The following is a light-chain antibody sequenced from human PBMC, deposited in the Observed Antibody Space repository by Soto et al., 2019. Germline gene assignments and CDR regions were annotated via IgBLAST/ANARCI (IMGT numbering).Light chain of an antibody. CDR2: DAS. CDR1: QSVSSSY. J-gene: IGKJ1*01. Sequence: EIVLTQSPATLSLSPVARATLSCVASQSVSSSYLAWYQQKPGLAPRLLIYDASSRATGIPDRFSGSGSGTDFTLTISRLEPEDFAVYYCQQYGSSPETFGQGTKVDIK. V-gene: IGKV3D-20*01. CDR3: QQYGSSPET.